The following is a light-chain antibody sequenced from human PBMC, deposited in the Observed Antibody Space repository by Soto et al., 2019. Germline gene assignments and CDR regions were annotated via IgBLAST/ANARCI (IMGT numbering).Light chain of an antibody. J-gene: IGLJ2*01. V-gene: IGLV2-23*02. CDR2: EVT. CDR3: CSYAGSSTLV. CDR1: NSDLGTYNL. Sequence: QSALTQPASVSGSPGQSITISCTGTNSDLGTYNLVSWYQQLPGKAPKTIIYEVTKRPSGVSKRFSGSKSGNTASLTISGLQAEDEADYYCCSYAGSSTLVFGGGTKVTV.